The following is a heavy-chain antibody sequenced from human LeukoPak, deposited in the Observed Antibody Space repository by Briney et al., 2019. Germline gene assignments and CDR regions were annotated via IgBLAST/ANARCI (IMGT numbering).Heavy chain of an antibody. CDR1: GFTFSSYG. CDR2: IYSGGST. Sequence: GRSLRLSCAASGFTFSSYGMHWVRQAPGKGLEWVAVIYSGGSTNYADSVKGRFTISRDNSKNTLYLQMNSLRTEDTAVYYCARTGDGYNLDVFDIWGHGTMVTVSS. D-gene: IGHD5-24*01. J-gene: IGHJ3*02. CDR3: ARTGDGYNLDVFDI. V-gene: IGHV3-NL1*01.